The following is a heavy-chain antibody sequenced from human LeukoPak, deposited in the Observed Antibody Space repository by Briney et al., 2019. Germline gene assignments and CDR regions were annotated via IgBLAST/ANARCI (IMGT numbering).Heavy chain of an antibody. CDR1: GGSISSYY. V-gene: IGHV4-59*01. D-gene: IGHD5-18*01. Sequence: SETLSLTCTVSGGSISSYYWSWIRQPPGKGLEWIGYIYNSGSTNYNPSLKRRVTTTIDTSKKQISLKLSSVTAAGTAVYYCARDRGYSYGYYHGMDVWGQGTTVTVSS. CDR2: IYNSGST. CDR3: ARDRGYSYGYYHGMDV. J-gene: IGHJ6*02.